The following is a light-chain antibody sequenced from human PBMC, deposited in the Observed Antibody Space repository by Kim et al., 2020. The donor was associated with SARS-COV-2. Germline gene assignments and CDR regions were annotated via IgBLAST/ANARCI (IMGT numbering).Light chain of an antibody. Sequence: DIQMTQSPSTLSASVGDRVNITCRASQSIVVWLAWYQQKPGKAPKLVIYKASSLESGVPSRFSGSGSGTEFTLTISSLHRDDLGTYFCKQYSNYPLTFGGETKMDIK. J-gene: IGKJ4*01. CDR2: KAS. CDR3: KQYSNYPLT. CDR1: QSIVVW. V-gene: IGKV1-5*03.